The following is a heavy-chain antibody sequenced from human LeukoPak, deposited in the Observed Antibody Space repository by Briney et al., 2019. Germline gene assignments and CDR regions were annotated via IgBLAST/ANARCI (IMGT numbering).Heavy chain of an antibody. CDR2: IYYSGST. CDR1: GGSISSSSYY. Sequence: PSETLSLTCTVSGGSISSSSYYWGWIRQPPGKGLEWIGSIYYSGSTYYNPSLKSRVTISVDTSKNQFSLKLSSVTAADTAVYYCVVSRQLTVDYRGQGTLVTVSS. D-gene: IGHD5-24*01. V-gene: IGHV4-39*07. CDR3: VVSRQLTVDY. J-gene: IGHJ4*02.